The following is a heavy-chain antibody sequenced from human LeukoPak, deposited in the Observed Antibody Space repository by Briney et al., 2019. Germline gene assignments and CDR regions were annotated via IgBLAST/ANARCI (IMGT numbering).Heavy chain of an antibody. CDR1: GFTFSSYG. CDR3: AKILNPRITIFGAGFDY. J-gene: IGHJ4*02. V-gene: IGHV3-30*18. D-gene: IGHD3-3*01. CDR2: ISYDGSNK. Sequence: GRSLRLSCAASGFTFSSYGMHWVRQAPGKGLEWVAVISYDGSNKYYADSVKGRFTISRDNSKNTLYLQMNSLRAEDTAVYYCAKILNPRITIFGAGFDYWGQGTLVTVSS.